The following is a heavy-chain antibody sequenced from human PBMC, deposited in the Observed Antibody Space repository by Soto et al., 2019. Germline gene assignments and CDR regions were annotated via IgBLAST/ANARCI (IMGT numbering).Heavy chain of an antibody. CDR2: IYYSGRT. Sequence: SETLSLTCTVSGVSISTGGYYWSWIRQHPGKGLEWIGNIYYSGRTYYNPSLKSRVILPVDTSKNHFSLNLWSLTAADSAMYYCASVIGGDSAYYFDYWGQGALVTVSS. CDR3: ASVIGGDSAYYFDY. D-gene: IGHD2-21*02. J-gene: IGHJ4*02. CDR1: GVSISTGGYY. V-gene: IGHV4-31*03.